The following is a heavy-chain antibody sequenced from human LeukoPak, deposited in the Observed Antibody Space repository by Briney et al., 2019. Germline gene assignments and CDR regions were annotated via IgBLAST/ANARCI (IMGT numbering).Heavy chain of an antibody. Sequence: PGGSLRLSCTASGFTFSSYAMGWVRQAPGKGLEWVSAISGSGGSTYYADSVKGRFTISRDNSKNTLYLQMNSLRAEDTAVYYCAKGKRLAAAGFDYWGQGTLVTVSS. CDR3: AKGKRLAAAGFDY. CDR2: ISGSGGST. V-gene: IGHV3-23*01. J-gene: IGHJ4*02. CDR1: GFTFSSYA. D-gene: IGHD6-13*01.